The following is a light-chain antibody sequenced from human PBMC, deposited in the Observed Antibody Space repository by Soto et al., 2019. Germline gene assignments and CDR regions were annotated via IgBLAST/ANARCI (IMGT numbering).Light chain of an antibody. CDR1: NIGTKS. CDR2: DDS. Sequence: SYVLTQPPSVAVAPGQTARITCQENNIGTKSVHWYQQRPGQAPVLVVFDDSDRPSGIPERFSGSNSRNTATLIIDRVEAGDEADYYCQVWDNDRYHFVFGSGTQLTVL. V-gene: IGLV3-21*02. CDR3: QVWDNDRYHFV. J-gene: IGLJ1*01.